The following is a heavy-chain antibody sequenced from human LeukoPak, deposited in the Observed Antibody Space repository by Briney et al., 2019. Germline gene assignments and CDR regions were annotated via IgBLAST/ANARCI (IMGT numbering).Heavy chain of an antibody. J-gene: IGHJ4*02. CDR1: GFTLSDYC. V-gene: IGHV3-74*01. CDR2: TKIDGSTT. Sequence: SGGSLRLSCAASGFTLSDYCIHWVRQAPGKGPVWVSRTKIDGSTTTYVDSVRGRFTISGDTAKNTLYLQMNSLRAEDTTVYYCTRGSRDGYNSFDYWGQGTLVTVSS. CDR3: TRGSRDGYNSFDY. D-gene: IGHD5-24*01.